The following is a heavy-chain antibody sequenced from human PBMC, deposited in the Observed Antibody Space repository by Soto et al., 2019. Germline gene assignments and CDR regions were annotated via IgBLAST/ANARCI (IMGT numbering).Heavy chain of an antibody. J-gene: IGHJ6*02. D-gene: IGHD5-18*01. CDR3: ARGQPKYYYYYGMDV. CDR2: INHSGST. V-gene: IGHV4-34*01. CDR1: GGSFSGYY. Sequence: SETLSLTCAVYGGSFSGYYWSWIRQPPGKGLEWIGEINHSGSTNYNPSLKSRVTISVDTSKNQFSLKLSSVTAADTAVYYCARGQPKYYYYYGMDVWGQGTTVTAP.